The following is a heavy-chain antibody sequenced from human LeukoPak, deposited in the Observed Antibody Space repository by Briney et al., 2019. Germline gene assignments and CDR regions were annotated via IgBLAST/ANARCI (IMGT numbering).Heavy chain of an antibody. D-gene: IGHD5-18*01. Sequence: ASVKVSCKASGYTFTGYYMHWVRQAPGQGLEWMGWINPNSGGTNYAQKFQGRVTMTRDTSISTAYMELSRLRSDDTAVYYCARDPVDTAIDDWFDPWGQGTLVTVSS. V-gene: IGHV1-2*02. J-gene: IGHJ5*02. CDR1: GYTFTGYY. CDR3: ARDPVDTAIDDWFDP. CDR2: INPNSGGT.